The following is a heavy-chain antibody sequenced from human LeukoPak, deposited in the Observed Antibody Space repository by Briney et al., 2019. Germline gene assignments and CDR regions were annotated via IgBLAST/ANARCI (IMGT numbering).Heavy chain of an antibody. V-gene: IGHV3-7*01. CDR3: ARAEEVVPAAQGAFDI. J-gene: IGHJ3*02. D-gene: IGHD2-2*01. CDR2: IKQDGSEK. Sequence: PGGSLRLSCVASGFIFSSHWMSWVRQAPGKGLEWVANIKQDGSEKYYVDSVKGRFTISRDNAKNSLYLQMNSLRAEDTAVYYCARAEEVVPAAQGAFDIWGQGTMVTVSS. CDR1: GFIFSSHW.